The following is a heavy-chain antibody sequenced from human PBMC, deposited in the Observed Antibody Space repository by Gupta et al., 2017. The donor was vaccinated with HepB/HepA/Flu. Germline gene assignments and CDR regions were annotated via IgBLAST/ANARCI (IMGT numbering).Heavy chain of an antibody. CDR1: GFPVSSNY. J-gene: IGHJ4*02. CDR3: ARVISRPY. Sequence: EVQLVESGGGLVQPGGSLSLSCAASGFPVSSNYMSWVRQAPGKGLEWVSVIYSGGSTYYADSVKGRFTISRDNSKNTLYLQMNSLRAEDTAVYYCARVISRPYWGQGTLVTVSS. CDR2: IYSGGST. V-gene: IGHV3-66*01. D-gene: IGHD3-3*02.